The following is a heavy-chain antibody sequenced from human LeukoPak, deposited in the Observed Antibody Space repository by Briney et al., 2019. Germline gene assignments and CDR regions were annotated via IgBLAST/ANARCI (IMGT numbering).Heavy chain of an antibody. CDR1: GYTFTSYA. Sequence: ASVKVSCKASGYTFTSYAMHWVRQAPGQRLEWMGWINAGNVNTKYSQKFQGRVTITTDESTSTAYMELSSLRSDDTAVYYCARGASSGWYVESYFDYWGQGTLVTVSS. D-gene: IGHD6-19*01. J-gene: IGHJ4*02. V-gene: IGHV1-3*01. CDR2: INAGNVNT. CDR3: ARGASSGWYVESYFDY.